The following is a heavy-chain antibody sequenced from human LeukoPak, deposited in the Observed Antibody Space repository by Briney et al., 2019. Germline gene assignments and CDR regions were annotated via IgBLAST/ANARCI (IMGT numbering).Heavy chain of an antibody. D-gene: IGHD5-24*01. CDR3: ARGGKWLQLR. J-gene: IGHJ4*02. Sequence: SETLSLTCTVSGYSISSGYYWGWIRQPPGRGLEWIGSIYHSGSTYYNPSLKSRVTISVDTSKNQFSLKLSSVTAADTAVYYCARGGKWLQLRWGQGTLVTVSS. CDR2: IYHSGST. V-gene: IGHV4-38-2*02. CDR1: GYSISSGYY.